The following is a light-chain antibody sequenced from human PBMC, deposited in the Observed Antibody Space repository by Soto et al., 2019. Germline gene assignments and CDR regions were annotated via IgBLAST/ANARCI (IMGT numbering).Light chain of an antibody. CDR1: SSNIGARYD. CDR2: GNS. CDR3: QSYDSSLGGWGV. J-gene: IGLJ2*01. V-gene: IGLV1-40*01. Sequence: QSVLTQPPSVSGAPGQRVTISCTGSSSNIGARYDVHWYQQLPGTAPKLLIYGNSNRPSGVPDRFSGSKSGTSASLAITGLQAEDEADYYCQSYDSSLGGWGVFGGGTKLTVL.